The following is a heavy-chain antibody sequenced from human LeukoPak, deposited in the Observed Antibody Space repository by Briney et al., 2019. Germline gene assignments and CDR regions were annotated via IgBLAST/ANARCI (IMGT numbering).Heavy chain of an antibody. CDR1: GFSFSSYA. J-gene: IGHJ4*02. CDR2: FYVGGAT. D-gene: IGHD5-24*01. Sequence: GGSLRLSCTASGFSFSSYAMSWVRQAPGKGLEWVSVFYVGGATYYADSVKGRFTISRDNSENTLYLQMKSLRAEDTAVYYCARGDGYNFFDYWGQGTLVTVSS. CDR3: ARGDGYNFFDY. V-gene: IGHV3-53*01.